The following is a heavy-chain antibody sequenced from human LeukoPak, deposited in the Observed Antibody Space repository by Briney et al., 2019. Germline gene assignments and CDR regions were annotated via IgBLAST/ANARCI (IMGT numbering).Heavy chain of an antibody. CDR1: GFTFSSYG. CDR2: IRYDGSNK. CDR3: ARDPTSSWETAFDM. Sequence: GGSLRLSCAASGFTFSSYGMHWVRQAPGKGLEWVAFIRYDGSNKYYADSVKGRFTISRGNSKNTLYLQMNSLRIEDTAVYYCARDPTSSWETAFDMWGQGTMVTVSS. D-gene: IGHD1-26*01. J-gene: IGHJ3*02. V-gene: IGHV3-30*02.